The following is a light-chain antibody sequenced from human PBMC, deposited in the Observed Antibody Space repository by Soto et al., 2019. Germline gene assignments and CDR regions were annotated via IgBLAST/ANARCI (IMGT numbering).Light chain of an antibody. CDR2: EDN. CDR1: SGSIASNY. CDR3: QSYDSSNVV. Sequence: FMLTQPHSVSESPGKTVTISCTRSSGSIASNYVQWYQQLPGSAPTTVIYEDNQRPSGVPDRFSGSIDSSSNSASLTISGLKTEDEADYYCQSYDSSNVVFGGGTKLTVL. V-gene: IGLV6-57*04. J-gene: IGLJ2*01.